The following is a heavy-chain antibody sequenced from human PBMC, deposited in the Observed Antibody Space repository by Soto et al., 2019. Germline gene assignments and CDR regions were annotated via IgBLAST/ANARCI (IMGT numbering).Heavy chain of an antibody. D-gene: IGHD5-12*01. J-gene: IGHJ3*01. CDR3: ARRLSTYDPFDL. CDR1: GDTLNTYS. Sequence: QVELVQSGAEVKKPGSSVKVSCRASGDTLNTYSISWVRQAPGQGLEWLGGIVPIFFTPIYAQKFQGRITITADASTSTTYMELSSLSCGDTARYYCARRLSTYDPFDLWGRGTMLIVSA. CDR2: IVPIFFTP. V-gene: IGHV1-69*12.